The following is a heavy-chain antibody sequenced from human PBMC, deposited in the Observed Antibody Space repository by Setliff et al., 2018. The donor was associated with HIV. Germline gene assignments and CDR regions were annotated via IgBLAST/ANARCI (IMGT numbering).Heavy chain of an antibody. CDR1: GGNFRSYG. V-gene: IGHV1-69*17. CDR2: IIPMSGVP. CDR3: ARNPEMAALNYFYYYMDV. Sequence: VKVSCKASGGNFRSYGISWVRQAPGQGLEWMGGIIPMSGVPKYAQKFQGRVTITADKSTSTAYMELSSLRSEDTAVYYCARNPEMAALNYFYYYMDVWGKGTTVTAP. D-gene: IGHD6-19*01. J-gene: IGHJ6*03.